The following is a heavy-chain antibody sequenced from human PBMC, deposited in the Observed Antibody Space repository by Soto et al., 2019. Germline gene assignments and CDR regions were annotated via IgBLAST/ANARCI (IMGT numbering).Heavy chain of an antibody. D-gene: IGHD6-19*01. CDR1: GFTFSDYY. Sequence: PGGSLRLSCAASGFTFSDYYMSWIRQAPGKGLVWVSCINRNGSGTYYADFVKGRFTISRDNANNSVYLQMNSLTAEDTAVYFCVRDATSGPNRVFDYWGQGALVTVSS. J-gene: IGHJ4*02. V-gene: IGHV3-74*01. CDR3: VRDATSGPNRVFDY. CDR2: INRNGSGT.